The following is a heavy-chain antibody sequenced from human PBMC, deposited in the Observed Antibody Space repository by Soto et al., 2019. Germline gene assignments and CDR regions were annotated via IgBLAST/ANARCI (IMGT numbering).Heavy chain of an antibody. CDR1: GGSISSYY. D-gene: IGHD2-2*01. CDR3: AREWVVPAAGENLLYNWFDP. Sequence: LSETLSLTCTVSGGSISSYYWSWIRQPPGKGLEWIGYIYYSGSTNYNPSLKSRVTISVDTSKNQFSLKLSSVTAADTAVYYCAREWVVPAAGENLLYNWFDPWGQGTLVTVSS. V-gene: IGHV4-59*12. CDR2: IYYSGST. J-gene: IGHJ5*02.